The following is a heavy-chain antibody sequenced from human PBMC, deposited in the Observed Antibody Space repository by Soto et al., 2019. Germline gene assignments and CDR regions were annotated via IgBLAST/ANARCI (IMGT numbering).Heavy chain of an antibody. J-gene: IGHJ6*02. Sequence: GESLKISCKGSGYSFTSYWIGWVRQMPGKGLEWMGIIYPGDSDTRYSPSFQGQVTISADKSISTAYLQWSSLKASDTAMYYCARRAGDYDIDYYYYGMDVWGQGTTVTVSS. CDR1: GYSFTSYW. CDR3: ARRAGDYDIDYYYYGMDV. D-gene: IGHD4-17*01. V-gene: IGHV5-51*01. CDR2: IYPGDSDT.